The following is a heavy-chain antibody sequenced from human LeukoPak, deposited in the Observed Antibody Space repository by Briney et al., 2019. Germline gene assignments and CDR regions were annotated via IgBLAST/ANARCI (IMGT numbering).Heavy chain of an antibody. CDR2: INHSGST. Sequence: PSETLSLTCAVYGGSFSGYYWSWIRQPPGKGLEWIGEINHSGSTNYNPSLKSRVTISVDTSKNQFSLKLSSVAAADTAVYYCARGVRLQRSSYNWFDPWGQGTLVTVSS. J-gene: IGHJ5*02. D-gene: IGHD6-6*01. V-gene: IGHV4-34*01. CDR3: ARGVRLQRSSYNWFDP. CDR1: GGSFSGYY.